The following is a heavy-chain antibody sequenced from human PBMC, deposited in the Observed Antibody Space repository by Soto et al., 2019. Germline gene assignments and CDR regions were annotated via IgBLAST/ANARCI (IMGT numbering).Heavy chain of an antibody. V-gene: IGHV3-48*03. CDR1: GFTFSSYE. J-gene: IGHJ5*02. D-gene: IGHD5-18*01. CDR2: ISSSGSTI. Sequence: PGGSLRLSCAASGFTFSSYEMNWVRQAPGKGLEWVSYISSSGSTIYYADSVKGRFTISRDNAKNSLYLQMNSLRAEDTAVYYCARGNVDTAMVPNWFDPWGQGTLVTVSS. CDR3: ARGNVDTAMVPNWFDP.